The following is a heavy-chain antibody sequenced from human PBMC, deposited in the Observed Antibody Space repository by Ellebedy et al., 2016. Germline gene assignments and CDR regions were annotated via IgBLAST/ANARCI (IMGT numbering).Heavy chain of an antibody. CDR2: INPNSGRT. Sequence: ASVKVSXXASGYSFIDYYMYWVRPAPGQGLQWMGWINPNSGRTNFAQKFQDRVTMTRDTSITTAYMDLNRLTSDDTAVYYCARGDEGPFDYWGQGTLVTVSS. CDR1: GYSFIDYY. V-gene: IGHV1-2*02. CDR3: ARGDEGPFDY. J-gene: IGHJ4*02.